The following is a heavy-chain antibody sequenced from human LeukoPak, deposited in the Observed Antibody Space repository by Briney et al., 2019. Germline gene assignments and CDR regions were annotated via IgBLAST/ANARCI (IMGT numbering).Heavy chain of an antibody. CDR1: GYTFTGYY. V-gene: IGHV1-2*06. CDR2: INPNSGGT. D-gene: IGHD6-13*01. J-gene: IGHJ4*02. Sequence: ASVKVSCKASGYTFTGYYMHWVRQAPGQGLEWMGRINPNSGGTNYAQEFQGRVTMTRDTSISTAYMELSRLRSDDTAVYYCARVKGYSSSWAFRYWGQGTLVTVSS. CDR3: ARVKGYSSSWAFRY.